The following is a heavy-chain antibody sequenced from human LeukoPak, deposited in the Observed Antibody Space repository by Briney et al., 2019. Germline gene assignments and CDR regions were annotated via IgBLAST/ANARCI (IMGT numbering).Heavy chain of an antibody. J-gene: IGHJ4*02. V-gene: IGHV3-23*01. CDR3: AKRSAGSSGYFDY. Sequence: GGSLRLSCAASGFTFSSYAMSWVRQAPGKGLEWVSGISGSGGSKYYADSVKGRFTISRDNSKNTLYLQMNSLRVEDTAVYYCAKRSAGSSGYFDYWGQGTLVTVSS. CDR1: GFTFSSYA. D-gene: IGHD6-19*01. CDR2: ISGSGGSK.